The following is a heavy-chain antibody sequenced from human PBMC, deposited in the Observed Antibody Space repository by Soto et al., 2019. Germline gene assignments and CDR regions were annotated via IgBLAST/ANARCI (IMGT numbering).Heavy chain of an antibody. V-gene: IGHV3-7*01. D-gene: IGHD3-3*02. J-gene: IGHJ5*02. CDR2: TNEDGREK. CDR3: ARDRRALAP. CDR1: GFTFTGYW. Sequence: EVQLVESGGGLVQPGGSLRLSCAASGFTFTGYWMSWVRQAPGKGLEWVANTNEDGREKFYVDSVKGRFTISRDNAKNSLYLHMTSLRAEDTAVYYCARDRRALAPWGQGTLVTVSS.